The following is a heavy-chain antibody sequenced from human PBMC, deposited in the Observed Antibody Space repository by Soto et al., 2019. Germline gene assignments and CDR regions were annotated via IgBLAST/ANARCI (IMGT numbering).Heavy chain of an antibody. CDR2: TYYRSKWYN. CDR3: ARDPYKWFDP. Sequence: SETLSLTXAISGDSVSSNSAAWNWIRQSPSRGLERLGRTYYRSKWYNDYAVSVKSRITINPDTSKNQFSLQLMSVTPEDTAVYYCARDPYKWFDPWGQGTLVTVSS. V-gene: IGHV6-1*01. CDR1: GDSVSSNSAA. J-gene: IGHJ5*02.